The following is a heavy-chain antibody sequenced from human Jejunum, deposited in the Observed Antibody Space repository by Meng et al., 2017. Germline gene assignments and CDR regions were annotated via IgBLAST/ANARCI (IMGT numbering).Heavy chain of an antibody. CDR3: ARDSETYPTYFDY. V-gene: IGHV4-4*02. CDR2: ISHTGRI. J-gene: IGHJ4*02. Sequence: GQLQESGPGLVKPSGTLSLTCAVSGGSISNNNWWSWVRQPPGKGLEWIGEISHTGRINYNPSLKSRVTMSLDKSKNQFSLDLTSVTGADTAVYYCARDSETYPTYFDYWGQGTLVTVSS. D-gene: IGHD5-24*01. CDR1: GGSISNNNW.